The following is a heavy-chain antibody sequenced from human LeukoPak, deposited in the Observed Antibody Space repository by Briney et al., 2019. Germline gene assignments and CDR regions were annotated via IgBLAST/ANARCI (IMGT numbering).Heavy chain of an antibody. V-gene: IGHV3-23*01. D-gene: IGHD2/OR15-2a*01. CDR2: IRGPGTGT. J-gene: IGHJ5*02. Sequence: GGSLRLSCAAFGFTLRSDAMTWVRQAPGKGLEWVSSIRGPGTGTHYADSVKGRFSISRDDSKNTVYLQMNSLRAEDTAIYYCAKCTTCTTGWCNWLDPWGQGTLVTVSS. CDR1: GFTLRSDA. CDR3: AKCTTCTTGWCNWLDP.